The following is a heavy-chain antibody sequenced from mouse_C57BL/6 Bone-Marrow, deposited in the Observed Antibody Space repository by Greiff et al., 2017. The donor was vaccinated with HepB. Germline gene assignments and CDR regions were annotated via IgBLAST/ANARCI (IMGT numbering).Heavy chain of an antibody. J-gene: IGHJ3*01. D-gene: IGHD1-1*01. CDR1: GYTFTGYW. Sequence: VKLMESGAELMKPGASVKLSCKATGYTFTGYWIEWVKQRPGHGLEWIGEILPGSGSTNYNEKFKGKATFTADTSSNTAYMQLSSLTTEDSAIYYCSPITTVVEGGFAYWGQGTLVTVSA. CDR3: SPITTVVEGGFAY. V-gene: IGHV1-9*01. CDR2: ILPGSGST.